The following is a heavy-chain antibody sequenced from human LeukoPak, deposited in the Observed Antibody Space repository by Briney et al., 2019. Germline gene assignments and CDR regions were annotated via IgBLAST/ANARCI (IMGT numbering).Heavy chain of an antibody. D-gene: IGHD5-24*01. CDR1: GYSFTNYY. J-gene: IGHJ4*02. V-gene: IGHV1-46*01. CDR3: ARWLQFTVFDY. CDR2: INPSDGSI. Sequence: ASVKVSCKASGYSFTNYYMHWVRQAPGQGLEWLGKINPSDGSINYAQKFQGRVTMTRDMSTTTVYMELSSLRSEDTAVYYCARWLQFTVFDYWGQGTLVTVSS.